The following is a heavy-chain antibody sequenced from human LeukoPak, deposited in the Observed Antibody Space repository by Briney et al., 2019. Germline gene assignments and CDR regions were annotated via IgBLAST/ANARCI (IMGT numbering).Heavy chain of an antibody. CDR3: AKGGKWDVTPFDY. CDR2: ISGGGGST. Sequence: GGSLRLSCAASGVTFTSYSMNWVRQAPGKGLEWVGTISGGGGSTYYADSVKGRFTISRDNSKNTLYLQVNSLRAEDTAVYYCAKGGKWDVTPFDYWGQGTLVTVSS. V-gene: IGHV3-23*01. D-gene: IGHD1-26*01. J-gene: IGHJ4*02. CDR1: GVTFTSYS.